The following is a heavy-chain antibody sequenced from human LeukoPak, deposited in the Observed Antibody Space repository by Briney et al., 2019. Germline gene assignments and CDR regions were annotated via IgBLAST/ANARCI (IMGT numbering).Heavy chain of an antibody. CDR1: GFTFSSYS. CDR2: ISSSGGTT. CDR3: AKQKGYSSGPLGY. J-gene: IGHJ4*02. V-gene: IGHV3-23*01. D-gene: IGHD6-19*01. Sequence: PGGFLRLSCAASGFTFSSYSMNWVRQAPGKGLEWVSGISSSGGTTYYAGSVKGRFTISRDNSKNTLYLQMTSLRAEDTAVYYCAKQKGYSSGPLGYWGQGTLVTVSS.